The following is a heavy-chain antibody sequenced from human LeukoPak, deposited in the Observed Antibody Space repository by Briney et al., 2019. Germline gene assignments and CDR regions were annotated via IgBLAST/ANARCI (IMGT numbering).Heavy chain of an antibody. CDR3: AVIVGATMNWFDP. J-gene: IGHJ5*02. D-gene: IGHD1-26*01. CDR2: INHSGST. V-gene: IGHV4-34*01. Sequence: SETLSLTCAFYGGSFSVYYWSWIRQPPGKGLEWIGEINHSGSTNYNPSLKSRVTISVDTSKNQFSLKLSSVTAADAAVYYCAVIVGATMNWFDPWGQGTLVTVSS. CDR1: GGSFSVYY.